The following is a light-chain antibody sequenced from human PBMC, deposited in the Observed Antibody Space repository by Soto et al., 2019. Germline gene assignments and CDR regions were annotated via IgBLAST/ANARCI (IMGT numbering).Light chain of an antibody. J-gene: IGKJ5*01. CDR3: QQNDSPST. CDR1: QDVINNY. Sequence: VLTRSAVALSLSPGARATLSCLATQDVINNYRALYQQTPGQAPRLLIYGASNRATGIPDRISGSGSGTDFTHTSSILEPEDLADYYSQQNDSPSTFGQGTKLE. V-gene: IGKV3-20*01. CDR2: GAS.